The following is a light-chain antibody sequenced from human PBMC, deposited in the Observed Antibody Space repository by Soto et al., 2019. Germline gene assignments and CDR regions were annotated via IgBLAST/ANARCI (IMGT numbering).Light chain of an antibody. CDR2: AAS. J-gene: IGKJ3*01. V-gene: IGKV1-9*01. Sequence: DIQLTQSPSFLSASVGDRVTITCRASQVISSYLAWYQQKPGKAPKLLIYAASTLQSGVPSRVIGSVSGTEFTLTISSLQPEDVATYYCQQLNSYPPFTVGPGTKVDSK. CDR1: QVISSY. CDR3: QQLNSYPPFT.